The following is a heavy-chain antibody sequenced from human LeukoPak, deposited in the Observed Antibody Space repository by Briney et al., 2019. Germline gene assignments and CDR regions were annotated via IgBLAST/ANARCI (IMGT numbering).Heavy chain of an antibody. CDR1: GFTFSSYA. D-gene: IGHD3-9*01. V-gene: IGHV3-23*01. CDR3: PKGYYDILTDYFHNWFNP. Sequence: GGSLRLSCAASGFTFSSYAGSWVRQAPGVWLEWVSTISGIGGSTFYADSVKGRFTISRDNSKNTLYLQINSLRADDTAVYYCPKGYYDILTDYFHNWFNPWGQGTLVIVSS. J-gene: IGHJ5*02. CDR2: ISGIGGST.